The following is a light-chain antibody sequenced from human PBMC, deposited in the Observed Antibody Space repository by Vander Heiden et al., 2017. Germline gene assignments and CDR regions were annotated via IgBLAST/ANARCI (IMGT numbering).Light chain of an antibody. V-gene: IGKV1-5*03. CDR3: QQCNSYPYT. CDR2: KAS. CDR1: QSISSW. Sequence: DIQLSQSRSTLSASVGDRVTITCRASQSISSWLAWYQQKPGKAPKLLIYKASSLESGVPSRFSGSGSGTEFTLTISSLQPDDFATYYCQQCNSYPYTFGQGTKLEIK. J-gene: IGKJ2*01.